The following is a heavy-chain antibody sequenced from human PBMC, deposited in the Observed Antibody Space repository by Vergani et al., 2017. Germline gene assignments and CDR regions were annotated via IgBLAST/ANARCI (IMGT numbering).Heavy chain of an antibody. D-gene: IGHD3-10*01. J-gene: IGHJ4*02. CDR3: AKQYFVSGNSLFDY. CDR2: ISGSGVSA. Sequence: EVQLLESGGGLVQPGGSLRLTCAASEFTFSNYAMNWVRQAPGKGLEWVSGISGSGVSAYYTDSVKGRFTISRDNSKNMLFLQMNNLRTEDTAIYYCAKQYFVSGNSLFDYWGQGTLVTVSS. V-gene: IGHV3-23*01. CDR1: EFTFSNYA.